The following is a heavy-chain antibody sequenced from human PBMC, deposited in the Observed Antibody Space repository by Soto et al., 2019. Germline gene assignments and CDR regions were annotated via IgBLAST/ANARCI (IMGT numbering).Heavy chain of an antibody. Sequence: SETLSLTCTVSGGSISSSSYYWGWIRQPPGXGLEWIGSIYYSGSTYYNPSLKSRVTISVDTSKNQFSLKLSSVTAADTAVYYCARQGRFLEWLSSNWFDPWGQGTLVTVSS. CDR1: GGSISSSSYY. CDR2: IYYSGST. V-gene: IGHV4-39*01. J-gene: IGHJ5*02. D-gene: IGHD3-3*01. CDR3: ARQGRFLEWLSSNWFDP.